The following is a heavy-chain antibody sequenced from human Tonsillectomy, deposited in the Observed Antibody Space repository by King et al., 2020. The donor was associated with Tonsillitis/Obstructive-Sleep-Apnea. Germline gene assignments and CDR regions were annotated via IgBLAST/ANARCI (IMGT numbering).Heavy chain of an antibody. CDR2: LAWDADH. D-gene: IGHD2-2*01. Sequence: SFPALVPPPPTLPLPCPFSGFSLRPRGLCLRWIRPPPGPALAWLARLAWDADHYYSPSLQTRLTISKDTSKPQVVLTMTNMDPVDTATYYCARIQPDCSSTGRWFDPWGQGTLVTVSS. CDR1: GFSLRPRGLC. J-gene: IGHJ5*02. CDR3: ARIQPDCSSTGRWFDP. V-gene: IGHV2-70*11.